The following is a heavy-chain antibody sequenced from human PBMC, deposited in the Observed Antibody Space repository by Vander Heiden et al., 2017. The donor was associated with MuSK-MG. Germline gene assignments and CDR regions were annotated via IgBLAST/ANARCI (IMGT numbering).Heavy chain of an antibody. V-gene: IGHV1-3*01. CDR2: LNAGNGNT. CDR1: GYIFTSYA. J-gene: IGHJ4*02. CDR3: ARSGWILGAKGYFDY. Sequence: QVQLVQSGAAVKKPGASVKVSCTASGYIFTSYAMHWGRQAPGQRLEWMGWLNAGNGNTKYSQKFQGRVTITRDTSASTAYMELSSLRSEDTAVYYCARSGWILGAKGYFDYWGQGTLVTVSS. D-gene: IGHD3-22*01.